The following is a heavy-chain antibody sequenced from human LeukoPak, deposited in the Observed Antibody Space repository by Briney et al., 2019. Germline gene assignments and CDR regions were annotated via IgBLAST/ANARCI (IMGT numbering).Heavy chain of an antibody. CDR3: AAASRGTRFFFEY. Sequence: GTSLRLSCAAPGFTFTNYAMYWVRQAPGKGLEWVSAIEDDSSDTFYTDSVKGRFTISRDDSKNTLYLQMNSLRAADTAVYYCAAASRGTRFFFEYWGQGTLVTVSS. CDR2: IEDDSSDT. D-gene: IGHD1-26*01. CDR1: GFTFTNYA. J-gene: IGHJ4*02. V-gene: IGHV3-23*05.